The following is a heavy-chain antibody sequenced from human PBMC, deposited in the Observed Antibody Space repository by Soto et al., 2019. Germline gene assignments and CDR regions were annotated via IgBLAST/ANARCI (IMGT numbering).Heavy chain of an antibody. V-gene: IGHV3-23*01. CDR2: ISATGGGT. J-gene: IGHJ4*02. CDR3: AKDRRAGGNSAFYFDF. D-gene: IGHD3-16*01. CDR1: GFKFSKYA. Sequence: GGARRVSWAASGFKFSKYAMSWVRQAPGKGLEWVSLISATGGGTYYADSVKGRFTISRDNSHNTLYLQVHSLTAEDTAVYYCAKDRRAGGNSAFYFDFWGQGAQVTVSS.